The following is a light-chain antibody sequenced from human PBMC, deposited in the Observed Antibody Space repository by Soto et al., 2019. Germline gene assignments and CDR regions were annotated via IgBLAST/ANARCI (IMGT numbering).Light chain of an antibody. J-gene: IGKJ5*01. CDR1: QSISSNF. Sequence: EIVLTQSPGTLSLSPGERATLSCRASQSISSNFLAWYQQKPGRAPRLLIYGASSRATGIPDRFSGSGSGTDFTLTISRLEPEDFAVYYCQQYGSSPRITFGQGTRLEIK. CDR3: QQYGSSPRIT. V-gene: IGKV3-20*01. CDR2: GAS.